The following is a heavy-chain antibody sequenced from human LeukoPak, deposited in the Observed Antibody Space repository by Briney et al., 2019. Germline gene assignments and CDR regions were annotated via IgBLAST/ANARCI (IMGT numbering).Heavy chain of an antibody. D-gene: IGHD2-21*02. CDR2: IKKDGSEK. CDR3: ARETAFLGPSEY. Sequence: GGSLRLSCAASGFSFGNYWMSWVRQSPGKGLEWVANIKKDGSEKYNVDSVRGRFTISRDNAKKLLFLQMNSLRAEDTAVYYCARETAFLGPSEYWGQGILVTVSS. J-gene: IGHJ4*02. CDR1: GFSFGNYW. V-gene: IGHV3-7*04.